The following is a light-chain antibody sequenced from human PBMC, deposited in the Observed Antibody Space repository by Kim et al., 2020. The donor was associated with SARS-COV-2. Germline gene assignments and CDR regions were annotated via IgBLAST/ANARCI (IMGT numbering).Light chain of an antibody. Sequence: SPGERANLSCRTSQSVSSNYLAWYQQKPRQAPRLLIYGASSRATGIPDRLMGSGSGTDFTLTISRLEPEDFAVYYCQQYGSSPLTFGGGTKMDIK. CDR2: GAS. CDR3: QQYGSSPLT. J-gene: IGKJ4*01. CDR1: QSVSSNY. V-gene: IGKV3-20*01.